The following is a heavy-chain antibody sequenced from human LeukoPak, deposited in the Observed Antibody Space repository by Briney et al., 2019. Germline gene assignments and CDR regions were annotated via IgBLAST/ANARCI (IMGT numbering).Heavy chain of an antibody. CDR1: GFTFSNAY. D-gene: IGHD3-3*01. J-gene: IGHJ4*02. V-gene: IGHV3-30*18. CDR2: ISYDGSNK. Sequence: PGGSLRLSCAASGFTFSNAYMNWVRQAPGKGLEWVAVISYDGSNKYYADSVKGRFTISRDNSKNTLYLQVNSLRAEDTAVYYCAKGAQVTIFGHFDYWGQGTLVTVSS. CDR3: AKGAQVTIFGHFDY.